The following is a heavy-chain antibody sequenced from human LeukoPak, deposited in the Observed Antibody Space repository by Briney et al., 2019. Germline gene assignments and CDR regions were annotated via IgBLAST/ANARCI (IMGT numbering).Heavy chain of an antibody. Sequence: GGSLRLSCAASGFTFRSYWMHWVRQAPGKGLVWVSRINSDGSSTSYADSVKGRFTISRDNAKNTLYLQINSLRAEDTAVYYCGRGRPGGFDIWGQGTMVTVSS. CDR1: GFTFRSYW. V-gene: IGHV3-74*01. CDR2: INSDGSST. D-gene: IGHD2-15*01. J-gene: IGHJ3*02. CDR3: GRGRPGGFDI.